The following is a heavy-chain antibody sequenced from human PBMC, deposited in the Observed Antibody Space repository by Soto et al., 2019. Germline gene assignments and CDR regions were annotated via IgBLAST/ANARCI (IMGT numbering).Heavy chain of an antibody. CDR2: IYYSGST. D-gene: IGHD3-3*01. CDR1: GGSISSYY. V-gene: IGHV4-59*01. J-gene: IGHJ5*02. CDR3: ARTYYDFSWFDP. Sequence: SETLSLTCTVSGGSISSYYCSWIRQPPGKGLEWIGYIYYSGSTNYNPSLKSRVTISVDTSKNQFSLKLSSVNAADTAVYYCARTYYDFSWFDPWGQGTLVTVSS.